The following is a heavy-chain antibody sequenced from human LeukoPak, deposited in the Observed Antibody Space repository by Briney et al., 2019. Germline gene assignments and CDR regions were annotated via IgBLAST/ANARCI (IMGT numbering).Heavy chain of an antibody. CDR2: IYYSGST. Sequence: SQTLSLTCTVSGGSISSGGYYWSWIRQHPGKGLEWIGYIYYSGSTYYNPSLKSRVTISVDTSKNQFSLKLSSVTAADTAVYYCARASYYDFWGGYYVWFDPWGQGTLVTVSS. J-gene: IGHJ5*02. D-gene: IGHD3-3*01. CDR3: ARASYYDFWGGYYVWFDP. CDR1: GGSISSGGYY. V-gene: IGHV4-31*03.